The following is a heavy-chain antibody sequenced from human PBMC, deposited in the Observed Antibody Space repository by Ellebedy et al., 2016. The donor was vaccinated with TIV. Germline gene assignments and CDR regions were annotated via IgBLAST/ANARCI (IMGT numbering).Heavy chain of an antibody. Sequence: GESLKISCAASGFTFSKYVMSWVRQAPGKGLEWVSSISGGVGNTYYADSVKGRFTISRDNSKNTLYLQMNSLRAEDTAVYYCAKGCRGSCYWEAYWGQGTLVTVSS. CDR3: AKGCRGSCYWEAY. CDR1: GFTFSKYV. D-gene: IGHD2-15*01. CDR2: ISGGVGNT. J-gene: IGHJ4*02. V-gene: IGHV3-23*01.